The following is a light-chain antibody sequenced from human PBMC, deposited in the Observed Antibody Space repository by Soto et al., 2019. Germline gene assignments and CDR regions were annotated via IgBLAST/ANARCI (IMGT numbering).Light chain of an antibody. CDR3: QKYDSVPHT. V-gene: IGKV3-20*01. Sequence: EIVLTQSPGTLSLSPGERATLSCRASQSVSNNYLAWYQQKPGQAPRLLIYGASNRATGIPDRFSGSGSGTDFTLTISRLEPEDFATYYCQKYDSVPHTFGQGTKLEIK. CDR2: GAS. J-gene: IGKJ2*01. CDR1: QSVSNNY.